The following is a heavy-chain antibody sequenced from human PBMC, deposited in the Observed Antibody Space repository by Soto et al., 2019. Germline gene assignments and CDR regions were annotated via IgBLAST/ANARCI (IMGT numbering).Heavy chain of an antibody. J-gene: IGHJ4*02. D-gene: IGHD6-6*01. CDR2: ISAYNGNT. Sequence: ASVKVSCKASGYTFTSYGISWVRQAPGQGLEWMGWISAYNGNTNYAQKLQGRVTMTTDTSTSTAYMELRSLRSDDTAVYYCARGSAYSSSPWSVKPKAKYYFDYWGQGTLVTVSS. CDR1: GYTFTSYG. V-gene: IGHV1-18*04. CDR3: ARGSAYSSSPWSVKPKAKYYFDY.